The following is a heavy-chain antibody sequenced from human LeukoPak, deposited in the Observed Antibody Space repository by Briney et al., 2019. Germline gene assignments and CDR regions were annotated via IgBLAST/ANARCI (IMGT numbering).Heavy chain of an antibody. V-gene: IGHV4-4*02. CDR3: ARDKSGGSSLLYYYYYMDV. D-gene: IGHD1-26*01. Sequence: SGTLSLTCAVPGGSISSDNWWSWVRQSPAKGLEWIGEIYHRGSTNYNPSLKSRVTMSVDTSKNQFSLKLSSVTAADTAVYYCARDKSGGSSLLYYYYYMDVWGKGTTVTISS. CDR2: IYHRGST. CDR1: GGSISSDNW. J-gene: IGHJ6*03.